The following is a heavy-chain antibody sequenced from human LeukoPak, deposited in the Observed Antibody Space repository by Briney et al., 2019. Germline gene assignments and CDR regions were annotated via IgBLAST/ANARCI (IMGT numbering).Heavy chain of an antibody. CDR1: GFTFDDYG. Sequence: GGPLRLSCAASGFTFDDYGMSWVRQAPGKGLEGVSYISCSSSNIYDADSMKGRFTLSRDNTKNSLYLQMNSLRDEDTAVYYCARGGYSSSSYFYYYMDVWGKGTTVTVSS. D-gene: IGHD6-6*01. CDR3: ARGGYSSSSYFYYYMDV. V-gene: IGHV3-21*06. J-gene: IGHJ6*03. CDR2: ISCSSSNI.